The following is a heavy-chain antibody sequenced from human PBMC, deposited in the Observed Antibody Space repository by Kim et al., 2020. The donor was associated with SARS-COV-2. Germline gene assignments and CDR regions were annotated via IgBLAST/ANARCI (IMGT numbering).Heavy chain of an antibody. V-gene: IGHV3-33*01. J-gene: IGHJ5*01. CDR1: GFRFSNYG. CDR3: ARDSSVVRLEPES. Sequence: GGSLRLSCAASGFRFSNYGFHWVRQAPGKGLEWVALIWSDGPRENYKDSVKGRFTISRDNSKNTLYLQMNSLRSEYTSVYYCARDSSVVRLEPESGGHGT. CDR2: IWSDGPRE. D-gene: IGHD1-1*01.